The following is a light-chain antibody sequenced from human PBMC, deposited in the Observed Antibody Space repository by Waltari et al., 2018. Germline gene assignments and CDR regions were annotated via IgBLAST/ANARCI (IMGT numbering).Light chain of an antibody. CDR3: QQYDNLRIFT. Sequence: DIQMTQSPSSLSASVGDRVTITCQASQDISNYLNWYQQKPGKAPKLLIFDASNLETGVPSSFSGSGSGTDFTFTISSLQPEDIATYYCQQYDNLRIFTFGPGTKVDIK. V-gene: IGKV1-33*01. CDR2: DAS. J-gene: IGKJ3*01. CDR1: QDISNY.